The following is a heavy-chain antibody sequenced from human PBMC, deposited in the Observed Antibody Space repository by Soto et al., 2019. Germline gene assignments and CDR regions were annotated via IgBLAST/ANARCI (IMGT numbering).Heavy chain of an antibody. Sequence: PSETLSLTCAVSGYSISSGNYWAWIRQPPGRGLEWIGSLYHIGSTHYNTSLKSRVTISVDTSKNHFSLELSSVTAADTAIYYCRSSTSCYDESCVDVWGQGTMVTVSS. J-gene: IGHJ6*02. CDR2: LYHIGST. V-gene: IGHV4-38-2*01. CDR3: RSSTSCYDESCVDV. CDR1: GYSISSGNY. D-gene: IGHD2-2*01.